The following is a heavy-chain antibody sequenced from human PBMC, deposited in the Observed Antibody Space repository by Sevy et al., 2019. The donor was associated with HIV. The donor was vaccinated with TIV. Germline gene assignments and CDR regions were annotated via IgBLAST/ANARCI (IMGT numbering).Heavy chain of an antibody. Sequence: SQTLSLTCTVSGGSISSYYWSWTRQPPGKGLEWIGYIYYSGSTNYNPSLKSRVTISVDTSKNQFSLKLSSVTAADTAVYYCARNIAAAEHYYYYMDVWGKGTTVTVSS. CDR3: ARNIAAAEHYYYYMDV. CDR2: IYYSGST. D-gene: IGHD6-13*01. J-gene: IGHJ6*03. V-gene: IGHV4-59*08. CDR1: GGSISSYY.